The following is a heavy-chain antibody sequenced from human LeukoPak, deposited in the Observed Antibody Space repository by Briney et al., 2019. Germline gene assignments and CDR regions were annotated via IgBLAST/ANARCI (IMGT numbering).Heavy chain of an antibody. D-gene: IGHD2-15*01. Sequence: SETLSLTCTVSGGSISSSSYYWGWIRQPPGEGLEWIGSIYYSGSTYYNPSLKSRVTISVDTSKNQFSLKLSSVTAADTAVYYCARALVVVVAATRLNWFDPWGQGTLVTVSS. CDR3: ARALVVVVAATRLNWFDP. CDR2: IYYSGST. V-gene: IGHV4-39*01. J-gene: IGHJ5*02. CDR1: GGSISSSSYY.